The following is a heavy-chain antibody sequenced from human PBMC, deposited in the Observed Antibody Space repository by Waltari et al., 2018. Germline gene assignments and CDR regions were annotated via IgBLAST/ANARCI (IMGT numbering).Heavy chain of an antibody. V-gene: IGHV4-34*01. D-gene: IGHD6-6*01. CDR3: AREGGYSSSSLD. CDR2: INHSGST. Sequence: QVQLQQWGAGLLKPSETLSLTCAVYGGSFSGYSWSWSRQPPGKGLEWIGEINHSGSTNYNPSLKSRVTISVDTSKNQFSLKLSSVTAADTAVYYCAREGGYSSSSLDWGQGTLVTVSS. CDR1: GGSFSGYS. J-gene: IGHJ4*02.